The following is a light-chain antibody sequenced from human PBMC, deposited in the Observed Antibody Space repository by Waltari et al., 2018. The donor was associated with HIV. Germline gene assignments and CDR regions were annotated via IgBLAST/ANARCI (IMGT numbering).Light chain of an antibody. Sequence: QSVLTQPPSVSGAPGQRVTISCTGSSSNIGAGYDVHWYQQLPGTAPKLLIYGNSNRPAVFPDRFSGSKSGTSASVAITGLQAGDEADYYCQSYDSSLSGLWVFGGGTKLTVL. CDR2: GNS. CDR1: SSNIGAGYD. V-gene: IGLV1-40*01. CDR3: QSYDSSLSGLWV. J-gene: IGLJ3*02.